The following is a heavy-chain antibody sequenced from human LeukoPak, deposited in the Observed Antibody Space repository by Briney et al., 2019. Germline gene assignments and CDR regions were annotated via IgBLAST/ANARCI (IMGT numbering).Heavy chain of an antibody. D-gene: IGHD3-10*02. J-gene: IGHJ3*01. V-gene: IGHV3-64*01. Sequence: GGSLRLSCAASGFTFSSYAMHWVRQAPGKGLEYVSAISSNGGSTYYANSVKGRFTISRDNSKNTLYLQMNSLRAEDTAVYYCAKFFTGEYVRAFDVWGQGTMVTVSS. CDR1: GFTFSSYA. CDR3: AKFFTGEYVRAFDV. CDR2: ISSNGGST.